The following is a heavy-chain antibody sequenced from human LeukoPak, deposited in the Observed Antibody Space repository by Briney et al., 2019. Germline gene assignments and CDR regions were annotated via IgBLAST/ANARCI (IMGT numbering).Heavy chain of an antibody. Sequence: KPSETLSLTCTVSGGSISSYYWGWIRQPPGKGLEWIGYVYYTGGTNYNPSLESRVTISVDRSKNQLSLRLNSVTAADTAVYYCTRLYYYDGIDAFDIWGPGTMVTVSS. J-gene: IGHJ3*02. D-gene: IGHD3-22*01. CDR3: TRLYYYDGIDAFDI. CDR2: VYYTGGT. V-gene: IGHV4-59*01. CDR1: GGSISSYY.